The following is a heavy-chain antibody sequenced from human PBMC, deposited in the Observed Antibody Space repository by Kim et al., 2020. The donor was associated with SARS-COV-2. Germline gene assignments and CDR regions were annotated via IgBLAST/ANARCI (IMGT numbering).Heavy chain of an antibody. D-gene: IGHD3-10*01. Sequence: SETLSLTCTVSCDSISSGGFYWSWIRQQPAKGLEWIGNIHYSGNTFDNPSLKSRVTISLDTSKNQFSLNLNSVTAADTAVYYCARHGSGSYYKHHNGVDVWGQGTTVTVSS. CDR1: CDSISSGGFY. CDR2: IHYSGNT. J-gene: IGHJ6*02. CDR3: ARHGSGSYYKHHNGVDV. V-gene: IGHV4-31*03.